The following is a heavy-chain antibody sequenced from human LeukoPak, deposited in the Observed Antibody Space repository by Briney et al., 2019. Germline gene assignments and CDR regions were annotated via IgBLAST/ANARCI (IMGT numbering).Heavy chain of an antibody. CDR2: IYYSGST. V-gene: IGHV4-59*01. D-gene: IGHD3-22*01. CDR3: AGASYDSSGVH. J-gene: IGHJ4*02. Sequence: SETLSLTCTVSGGSISSYYLSWIRQPPGKGLEWIGYIYYSGSTNYNPSLKSRVTISVDTSKNQFSLKLSSVTAADTAVYYCAGASYDSSGVHWGQGTLVTVSS. CDR1: GGSISSYY.